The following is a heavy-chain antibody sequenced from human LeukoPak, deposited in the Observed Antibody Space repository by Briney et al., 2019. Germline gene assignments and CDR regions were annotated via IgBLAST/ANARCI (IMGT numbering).Heavy chain of an antibody. CDR2: IYYRSKWYS. CDR1: GDSFSGNRAT. Sequence: SQTLSLTCAISGDSFSGNRATWNWLRQSPSRGLEWLGRIYYRSKWYSDYAVSVKGRITINPDTSKNQFSLLLNSVTPEDTAVYFCGRAEHDWGSDYWGQGTLVTVSS. J-gene: IGHJ4*02. CDR3: GRAEHDWGSDY. D-gene: IGHD3-9*01. V-gene: IGHV6-1*01.